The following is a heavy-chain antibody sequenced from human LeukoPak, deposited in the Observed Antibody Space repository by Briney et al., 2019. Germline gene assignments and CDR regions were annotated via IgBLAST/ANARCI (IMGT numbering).Heavy chain of an antibody. Sequence: GGSLRHSCAASGFTFSSYAMHWVRQAPGKGLEWVAVISYDGSNKYYADSVKGRFTISRDNSKNTLYLQMDSLSAEDTAVYYCARAGSQSHVDAAMGFCNYWGQGTLVTVSS. CDR2: ISYDGSNK. CDR1: GFTFSSYA. D-gene: IGHD5-18*01. CDR3: ARAGSQSHVDAAMGFCNY. J-gene: IGHJ4*02. V-gene: IGHV3-30-3*01.